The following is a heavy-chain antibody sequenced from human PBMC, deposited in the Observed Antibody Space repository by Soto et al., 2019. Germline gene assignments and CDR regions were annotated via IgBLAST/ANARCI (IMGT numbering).Heavy chain of an antibody. J-gene: IGHJ4*01. V-gene: IGHV3-15*07. D-gene: IGHD3-16*01. CDR2: IKSKADGGTT. Sequence: VKLVEYRGGLVKPGGSLRLSCEASGFIFSNALINCVRKAPEKGLEWVCRIKSKADGGTTDFAAPVKGRFAISRDDSNNVIYSEMIRVRTEDTAVYYFATDAYIKMAIVRFDYCGDGTLGTVSS. CDR3: ATDAYIKMAIVRFDY. CDR1: GFIFSNAL.